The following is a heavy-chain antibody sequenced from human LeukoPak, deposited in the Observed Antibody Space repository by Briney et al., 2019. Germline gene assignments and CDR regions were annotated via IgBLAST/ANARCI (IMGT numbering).Heavy chain of an antibody. D-gene: IGHD3-22*01. V-gene: IGHV3-23*01. CDR3: AKDSTYYYDSSGYYHY. Sequence: GGSLRLSCAASGFTFSSYDMSWVRQAPGKGLEWVSAISGSGGSTYYADSVKGRFTISRDNSKNTLYLQMNSLRAEDTAVYYCAKDSTYYYDSSGYYHYWGQGTLVTVSS. CDR2: ISGSGGST. CDR1: GFTFSSYD. J-gene: IGHJ4*02.